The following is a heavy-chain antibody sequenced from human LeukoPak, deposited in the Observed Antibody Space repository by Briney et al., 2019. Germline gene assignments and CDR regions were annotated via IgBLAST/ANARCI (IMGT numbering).Heavy chain of an antibody. V-gene: IGHV3-48*04. D-gene: IGHD3-10*02. CDR3: AELGITMIGGV. CDR1: GFTFRDYS. J-gene: IGHJ6*04. CDR2: ISSSGSTI. Sequence: GGSLRLSCAASGFTFRDYSMNWVRQAPGKGLEWVSYISSSGSTIYYADSVKGRFTISRDNAKNSLYLQMNSLRAEDTAVYYCAELGITMIGGVWGKGTTVTISS.